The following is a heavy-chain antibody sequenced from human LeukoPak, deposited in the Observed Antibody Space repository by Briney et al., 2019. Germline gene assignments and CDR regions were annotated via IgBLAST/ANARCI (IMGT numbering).Heavy chain of an antibody. Sequence: PSETLSLTCTVSGGSISGYYWSWIRQPPGKGLEWIGSIYYSGSTYYNPSLKSRVTISVDTSKNQFSLKLSSVTAADTAVYYCARDYNSGSYSWGQGTLVTVSS. V-gene: IGHV4-59*05. CDR1: GGSISGYY. J-gene: IGHJ4*02. D-gene: IGHD1-26*01. CDR2: IYYSGST. CDR3: ARDYNSGSYS.